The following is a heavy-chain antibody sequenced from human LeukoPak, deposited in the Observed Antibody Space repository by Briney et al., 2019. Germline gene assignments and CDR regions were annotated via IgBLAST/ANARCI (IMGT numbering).Heavy chain of an antibody. D-gene: IGHD1-1*01. CDR2: IIPIFGTA. Sequence: ASVKVSCKASGGTFSSYAISWVRQAPGQGLEWMGGIIPIFGTANYARKFQGRVTITADESTSTAYMELSSLRSEDTAVYYCARGLSTWNDPLFDYWGQGTLVTVSS. CDR3: ARGLSTWNDPLFDY. V-gene: IGHV1-69*13. CDR1: GGTFSSYA. J-gene: IGHJ4*02.